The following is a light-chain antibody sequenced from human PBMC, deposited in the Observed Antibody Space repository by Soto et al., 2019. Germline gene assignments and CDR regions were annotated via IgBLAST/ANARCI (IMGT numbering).Light chain of an antibody. CDR3: QQYNTYST. CDR2: AAS. V-gene: IGKV1D-16*01. CDR1: QDIDSW. J-gene: IGKJ5*01. Sequence: DIQMTQSPSSVSASVGERVTITCRASQDIDSWLAWYQQTPGKAPKLLIYAASSRATGIPDRFSGSGSGTEFTLTISSLQPDDFATYYCQQYNTYSTFGQGTRLEI.